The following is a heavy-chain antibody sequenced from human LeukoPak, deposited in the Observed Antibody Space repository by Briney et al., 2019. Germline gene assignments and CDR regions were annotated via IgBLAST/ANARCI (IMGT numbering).Heavy chain of an antibody. D-gene: IGHD3-3*01. CDR3: APHYDSWKGYFDN. Sequence: GSLRLACAASVFTLSSSWMSWGRPAPRKGLWWVANIKQDGRVKYYVDSVKGRFTISRDNAKNSLDLQMNSLRAEDTAVYYCAPHYDSWKGYFDNWGQGTLVTVSS. CDR1: VFTLSSSW. J-gene: IGHJ4*02. V-gene: IGHV3-7*05. CDR2: IKQDGRVK.